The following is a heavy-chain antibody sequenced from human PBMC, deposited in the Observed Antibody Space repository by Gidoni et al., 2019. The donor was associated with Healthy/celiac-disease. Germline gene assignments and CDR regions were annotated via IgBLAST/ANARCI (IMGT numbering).Heavy chain of an antibody. CDR3: AREFSSGWMPSNTGAAFDI. J-gene: IGHJ3*02. CDR2: INAGNGNT. D-gene: IGHD6-19*01. Sequence: QVQLVQSGAEVKKPGASVKVSCKASGYTFTSYAMHWVRQAPGQRLEWMGWINAGNGNTKYSQKFQGRVTITRDTSASTAYMELSSLRSEDTAVYYCAREFSSGWMPSNTGAAFDIWGQGTMVTVSS. V-gene: IGHV1-3*01. CDR1: GYTFTSYA.